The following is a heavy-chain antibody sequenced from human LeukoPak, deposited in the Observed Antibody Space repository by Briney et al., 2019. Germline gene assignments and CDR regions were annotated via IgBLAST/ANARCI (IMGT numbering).Heavy chain of an antibody. V-gene: IGHV4-30-4*01. CDR3: ARGPDSSGYYYSDF. CDR1: GGSISSGDYC. CDR2: IYHSGST. J-gene: IGHJ4*02. D-gene: IGHD3-22*01. Sequence: SETLSITCTVSGGSISSGDYCWSWIRQPPGKGLEWIGYIYHSGSTYFNPSLKSRVTISVDTSKNQFSLKLSSVTAADTAVYYCARGPDSSGYYYSDFWGQGTLVTVSS.